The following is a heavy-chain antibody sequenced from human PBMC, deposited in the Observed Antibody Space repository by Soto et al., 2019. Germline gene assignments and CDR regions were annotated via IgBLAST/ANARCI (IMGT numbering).Heavy chain of an antibody. CDR1: GFTFSSYW. J-gene: IGHJ5*02. D-gene: IGHD3-3*01. CDR2: IKQDGSEK. CDR3: ARDGYDFWSGYYLGGLFDP. Sequence: GGSLRLSCAASGFTFSSYWMSWVRQAPGKGLEWVANIKQDGSEKYYVDSVKGRFTISRDNAKNSLYLQMNSLRAEDTAVYYCARDGYDFWSGYYLGGLFDPWGQGTLVTVSS. V-gene: IGHV3-7*01.